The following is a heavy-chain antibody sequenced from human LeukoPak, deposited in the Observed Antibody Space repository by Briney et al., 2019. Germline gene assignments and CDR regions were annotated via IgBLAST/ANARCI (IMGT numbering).Heavy chain of an antibody. V-gene: IGHV3-30*02. CDR1: GFTFSSYG. J-gene: IGHJ4*02. Sequence: GGSLRLSCAASGFTFSSYGMHWVRQAPGKGLEWVAFIRYDGSNKYYADSVKGRFTISRDNSKNTLYLQMNSLRAEDTAVYYYAKGLQDIVVVPAAKGVDYWGQGTLVTVSS. CDR2: IRYDGSNK. D-gene: IGHD2-2*01. CDR3: AKGLQDIVVVPAAKGVDY.